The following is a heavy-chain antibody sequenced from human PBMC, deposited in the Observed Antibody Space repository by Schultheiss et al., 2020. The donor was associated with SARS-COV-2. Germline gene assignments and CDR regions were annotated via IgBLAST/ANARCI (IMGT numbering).Heavy chain of an antibody. CDR2: IYYSGST. V-gene: IGHV4-39*07. D-gene: IGHD2-2*02. CDR3: ARDAPYCSSTSCYISPRGWFDP. J-gene: IGHJ5*02. Sequence: GSLRLSCTVSGGSISSGGYYWSWIRQHPGKGLEWIGSIYYSGSTYYNPSLKSRVTISVDTSKNQFSLKLSSVTAADTAVYYCARDAPYCSSTSCYISPRGWFDPWGQGTLVTVSS. CDR1: GGSISSGGYY.